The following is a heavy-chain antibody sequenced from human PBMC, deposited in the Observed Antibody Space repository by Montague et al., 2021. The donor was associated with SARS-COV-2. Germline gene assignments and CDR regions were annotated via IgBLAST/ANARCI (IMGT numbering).Heavy chain of an antibody. D-gene: IGHD3-9*01. CDR3: ARDPYYDILTGYYNY. V-gene: IGHV3-21*01. CDR2: ISSSSSYI. Sequence: SLRLSCAASGFTFSSYSMNWVRQAPGKGLEWLSSISSSSSYIYYADSVKGRFTISRDNAKNSLYLQMNSLRAEDTAVYYCARDPYYDILTGYYNYWGQGTLVTVSS. J-gene: IGHJ4*02. CDR1: GFTFSSYS.